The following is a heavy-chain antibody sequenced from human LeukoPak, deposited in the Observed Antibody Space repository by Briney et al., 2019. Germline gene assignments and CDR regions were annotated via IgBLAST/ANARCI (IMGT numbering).Heavy chain of an antibody. V-gene: IGHV3-21*03. CDR3: TRQVGPHSGWYFVH. CDR2: ISTSSSYI. D-gene: IGHD6-19*01. Sequence: GGSLRLSCAASGFTFSSYSMNWVCQAPGKGLEWVSFISTSSSYIYYADSVKGRFTISRDNSKNTLYLQMNSLKTEDTAVYYCTRQVGPHSGWYFVHWGQGTLVTVSS. J-gene: IGHJ4*02. CDR1: GFTFSSYS.